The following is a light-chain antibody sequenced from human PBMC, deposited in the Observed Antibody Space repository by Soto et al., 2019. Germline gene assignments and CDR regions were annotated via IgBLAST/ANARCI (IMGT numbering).Light chain of an antibody. J-gene: IGLJ2*01. CDR3: AAWDDSLNGVV. V-gene: IGLV1-44*01. Sequence: QSVLTQPPSASGTPGQRVTISCSGSSSNIESNTVNWYQQLPGTAPKLLIYSNNQRPSGVPDRFSGSKSGTSASLAISRLQSEDEADYYCAAWDDSLNGVVFGGGTKLTVL. CDR1: SSNIESNT. CDR2: SNN.